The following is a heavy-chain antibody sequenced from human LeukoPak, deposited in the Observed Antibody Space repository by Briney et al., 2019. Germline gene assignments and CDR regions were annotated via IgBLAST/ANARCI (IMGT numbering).Heavy chain of an antibody. CDR3: AKNGALKDFDY. CDR1: GFTFSNYG. J-gene: IGHJ4*02. CDR2: ISYDESNK. D-gene: IGHD1-26*01. V-gene: IGHV3-30*18. Sequence: GRSLRLSCAASGFTFSNYGMNWVRQAPGKGLEWVAFISYDESNKYYADSVKGRFTISRDNSKNTLFLEMNSLRSEDTAVYYCAKNGALKDFDYWGQGTLVTVSS.